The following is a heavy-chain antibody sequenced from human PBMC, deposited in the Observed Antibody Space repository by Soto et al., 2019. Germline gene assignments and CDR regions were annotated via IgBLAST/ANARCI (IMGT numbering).Heavy chain of an antibody. J-gene: IGHJ6*02. D-gene: IGHD2-8*01. Sequence: QVQLVQSGAEVKKPGASVKVSCKASGYTFTTYDISWVRQAPGQGLEGMGRISTYNGNTNYPQSLQGRLTMTTDTATTTAYMELRNLRSDDTAVYYCARDPYHVLMVNAPNLYGMDVWGHGTTVTVSS. CDR2: ISTYNGNT. V-gene: IGHV1-18*01. CDR1: GYTFTTYD. CDR3: ARDPYHVLMVNAPNLYGMDV.